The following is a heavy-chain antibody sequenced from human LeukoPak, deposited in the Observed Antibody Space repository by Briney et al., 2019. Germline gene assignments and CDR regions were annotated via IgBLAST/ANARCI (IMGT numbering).Heavy chain of an antibody. D-gene: IGHD3-22*01. CDR1: GFTFSSYA. V-gene: IGHV3-23*01. J-gene: IGHJ4*02. Sequence: GGSLRLSCAASGFTFSSYAMSWVRQAPGKGLEWVSAISGSGGNTYYADSVKGRFTISRDNSRNTLYLQMNSLRAEDTAVYFCAKGLSDSSAPMDYWGQGTLVTVSS. CDR2: ISGSGGNT. CDR3: AKGLSDSSAPMDY.